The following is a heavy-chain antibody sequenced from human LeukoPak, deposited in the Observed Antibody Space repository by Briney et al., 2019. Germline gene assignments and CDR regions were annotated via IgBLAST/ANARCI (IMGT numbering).Heavy chain of an antibody. V-gene: IGHV4-39*07. J-gene: IGHJ4*02. Sequence: SETLSLTCTVSSGSISTSNYYWGWIRQPPGKGLEWIGSIYHSGSTYYNPSLKSRVTISVDTSKNQFSLKLSSVTAADTAVYYCARAYSSGSDYWGQGTLVTVSS. CDR3: ARAYSSGSDY. CDR2: IYHSGST. CDR1: SGSISTSNYY. D-gene: IGHD6-19*01.